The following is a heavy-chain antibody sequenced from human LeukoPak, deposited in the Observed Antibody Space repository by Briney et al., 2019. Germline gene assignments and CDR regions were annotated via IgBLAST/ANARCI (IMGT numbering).Heavy chain of an antibody. Sequence: SETLSLTCTVSGGSISSGDYYWSWIRQPPGKGLEWIGYIYYSGSTYYNPSLKSRVTISVDTSKNQFSLKLSSATAADTAVYYCAREAGSHGDYFFDYWGQGTLVTVSS. J-gene: IGHJ4*02. CDR2: IYYSGST. D-gene: IGHD4-17*01. V-gene: IGHV4-30-4*01. CDR1: GGSISSGDYY. CDR3: AREAGSHGDYFFDY.